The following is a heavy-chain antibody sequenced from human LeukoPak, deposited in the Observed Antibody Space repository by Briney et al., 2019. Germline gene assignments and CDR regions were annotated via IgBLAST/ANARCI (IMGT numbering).Heavy chain of an antibody. D-gene: IGHD1-26*01. CDR2: IYYSGST. CDR1: GGSISSSSYY. Sequence: PSETLFLTCTVSGGSISSSSYYWGWLRQPPGKGLEWIGSIYYSGSTYYNPSLKSRVTISVDTSKNQFSLKLSSVTAADTAVYYCARRHPYSGSYFYPDAFDIWGQGTMVTVSS. J-gene: IGHJ3*02. CDR3: ARRHPYSGSYFYPDAFDI. V-gene: IGHV4-39*07.